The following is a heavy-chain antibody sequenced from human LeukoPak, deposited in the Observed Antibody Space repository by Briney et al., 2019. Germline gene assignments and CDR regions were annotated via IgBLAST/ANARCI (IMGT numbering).Heavy chain of an antibody. CDR1: GYTLTSYD. Sequence: ASVKVSCKASGYTLTSYDINWVRQATGQGLEWMGWMNPNSGNTGYAQKFQGRVTITRNTSISTAYMELSSLRSEDTAVYYCARVGSSGWYGYYYYYMDVWGKGTTVTVSS. CDR3: ARVGSSGWYGYYYYYMDV. V-gene: IGHV1-8*01. J-gene: IGHJ6*03. CDR2: MNPNSGNT. D-gene: IGHD6-19*01.